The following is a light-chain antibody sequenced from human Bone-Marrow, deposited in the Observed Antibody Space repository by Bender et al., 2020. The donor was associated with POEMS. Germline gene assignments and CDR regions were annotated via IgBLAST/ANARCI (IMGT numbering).Light chain of an antibody. CDR2: DVS. Sequence: QSALTQPASVSGSPGQSITISCTGTSSDVGDYKYVSWYQQHPGKAPKLMIYDVSNRPSGVSNRFSGSKSGHTASLTISGLQAEDEADYYCSSYTGSSTLFGGGTKLTVL. V-gene: IGLV2-14*01. CDR3: SSYTGSSTL. CDR1: SSDVGDYKY. J-gene: IGLJ2*01.